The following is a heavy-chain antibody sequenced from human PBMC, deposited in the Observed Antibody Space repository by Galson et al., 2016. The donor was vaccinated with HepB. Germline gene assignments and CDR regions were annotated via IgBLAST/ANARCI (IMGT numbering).Heavy chain of an antibody. J-gene: IGHJ4*02. CDR2: IRSKAYGGTT. V-gene: IGHV3-49*04. CDR3: TRDYDLDY. D-gene: IGHD5-12*01. CDR1: GFTFGDYP. Sequence: SLRLSCASSGFTFGDYPMTWVRQAPGKGLEWVGFIRSKAYGGTTEYAASVKGRFTISRDNSKNTAYLQMDSLKIEDTAVYYCTRDYDLDYWGPGTLVTVSS.